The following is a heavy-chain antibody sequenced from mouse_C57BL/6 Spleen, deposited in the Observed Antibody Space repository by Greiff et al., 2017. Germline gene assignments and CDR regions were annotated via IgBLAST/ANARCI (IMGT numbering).Heavy chain of an antibody. D-gene: IGHD1-1*01. V-gene: IGHV1-62-2*01. CDR2: FYPGSGSI. Sequence: QVQLQQSGAELVKPGASVKLSCKASGYTFTEYTIHWVKQRSGQGLEWIGWFYPGSGSIKYNEKFKDKATLTADKPSSTAYMELRRVTSEGSAVYGCGRHDYGSSDVYWYLGVWGTGTTVTVSS. CDR1: GYTFTEYT. J-gene: IGHJ1*03. CDR3: GRHDYGSSDVYWYLGV.